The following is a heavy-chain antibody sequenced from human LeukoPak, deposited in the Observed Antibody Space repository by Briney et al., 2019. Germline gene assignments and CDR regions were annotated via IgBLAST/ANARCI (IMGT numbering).Heavy chain of an antibody. CDR3: ARATRGYGYYYYGMDV. CDR2: IYASGRT. V-gene: IGHV4-4*07. CDR1: GGSISTYY. Sequence: PSETLSLTCIVSGGSISTYYWSWIRQPAGKGLEWIGRIYASGRTNYNPSLKSRVTMSVDTSKNQFSLNLSSVTAADTAVYYCARATRGYGYYYYGMDVWGQGTTVTVSS. D-gene: IGHD5-12*01. J-gene: IGHJ6*02.